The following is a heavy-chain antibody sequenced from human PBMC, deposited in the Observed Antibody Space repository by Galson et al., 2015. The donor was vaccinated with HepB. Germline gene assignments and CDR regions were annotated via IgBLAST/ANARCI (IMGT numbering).Heavy chain of an antibody. CDR2: ISSSSSYI. D-gene: IGHD3-10*01. V-gene: IGHV3-21*01. CDR1: GFTFSSYS. Sequence: SLRLSCAASGFTFSSYSVNWVRQAPGKGLEWVSSISSSSSYIYYADSVKGRFTISRDNAKNSLYLQMNSLRAEDTAVYYCAIDSTMVRGVIGYWGQGTLVTVSS. CDR3: AIDSTMVRGVIGY. J-gene: IGHJ4*02.